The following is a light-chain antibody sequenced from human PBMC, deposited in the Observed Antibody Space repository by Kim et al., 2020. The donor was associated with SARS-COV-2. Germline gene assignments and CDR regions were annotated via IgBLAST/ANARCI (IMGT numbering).Light chain of an antibody. CDR3: QSADSSDTFWV. J-gene: IGLJ3*02. CDR2: EDT. CDR1: ALPKQY. V-gene: IGLV3-25*03. Sequence: SYELTQPPSVSVSPGQTARITCSGDALPKQYAYWFQQKPGQAPVVVIYEDTERPSGIPERFSGSTSGTTVTLTISGVQVEDEADYYCQSADSSDTFWVFG.